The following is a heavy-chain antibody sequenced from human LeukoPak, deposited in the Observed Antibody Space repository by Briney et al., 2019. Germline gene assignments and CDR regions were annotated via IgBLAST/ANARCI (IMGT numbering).Heavy chain of an antibody. CDR2: IYYSGST. CDR1: GGSISSSSYY. CDR3: FAVTTISYYGMDV. Sequence: PSETLSLTCTVSGGSISSSSYYWGWIRQPPGKELEWIGSIYYSGSTYYNPSLKSRVTISVDTSKNQFSLKLSSVTAADTAVYYCFAVTTISYYGMDVWGQGTTVPVSS. V-gene: IGHV4-39*07. J-gene: IGHJ6*02. D-gene: IGHD5-12*01.